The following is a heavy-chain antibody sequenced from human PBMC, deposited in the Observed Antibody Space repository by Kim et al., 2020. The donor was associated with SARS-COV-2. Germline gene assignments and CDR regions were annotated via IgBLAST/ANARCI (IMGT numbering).Heavy chain of an antibody. V-gene: IGHV1-46*01. CDR2: INPSGGST. CDR1: GYTFTSYY. Sequence: ASVKVSCKASGYTFTSYYMHWVRQAPGQGLEWMGIINPSGGSTSYAQKFQGRVTMTRDTSTSTVYMELSSLGSEDTAVYYCARDPLRGSYLLYYYYYGMDVWGKGTTVTVSS. J-gene: IGHJ6*04. CDR3: ARDPLRGSYLLYYYYYGMDV. D-gene: IGHD1-26*01.